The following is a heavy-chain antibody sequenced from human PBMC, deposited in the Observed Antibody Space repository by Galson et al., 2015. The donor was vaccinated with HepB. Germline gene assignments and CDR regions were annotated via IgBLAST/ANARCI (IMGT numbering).Heavy chain of an antibody. CDR3: VRDGDDVGFCTRTDFDAP. Sequence: SVKVSCKASGFSFTNYGFSWVRQAPGQGLEWMGWISAHTGNVKYAPKVQGRVTLTTDTSTNTAYLELRNLRSDDTAMYYCVRDGDDVGFCTRTDFDAPWGQRAIVIVSS. CDR2: ISAHTGNV. V-gene: IGHV1-18*04. CDR1: GFSFTNYG. D-gene: IGHD2-8*01. J-gene: IGHJ5*02.